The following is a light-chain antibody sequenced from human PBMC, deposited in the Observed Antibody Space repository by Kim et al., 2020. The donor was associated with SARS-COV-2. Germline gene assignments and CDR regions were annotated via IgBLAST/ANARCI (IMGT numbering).Light chain of an antibody. J-gene: IGLJ3*02. CDR3: QSYDSSLSGFWV. CDR2: GNS. Sequence: QSVLTQPPSVSGAPGQRVTISCTGSSSNIGAGYDVHWYQQLPGTAPKLLIYGNSNRPSGVPDRFSGSKSGTSASLAITGLQAEDEADYYCQSYDSSLSGFWVFGGGTQLNVL. CDR1: SSNIGAGYD. V-gene: IGLV1-40*01.